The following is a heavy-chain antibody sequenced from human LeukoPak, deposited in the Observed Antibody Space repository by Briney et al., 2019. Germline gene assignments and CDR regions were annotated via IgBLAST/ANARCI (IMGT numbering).Heavy chain of an antibody. CDR2: ISASGAST. CDR3: AKHRGRSRDNVDI. V-gene: IGHV3-23*01. J-gene: IGHJ3*02. CDR1: GFTFTSCA. Sequence: GGSLRLYCAASGFTFTSCAMSWVRQAPGKGLEWVSAISASGASTYYADSVKGSFTISRDNSKNTVYVQMNSLRAEDTALYYCAKHRGRSRDNVDIWGQGTMVTVFS. D-gene: IGHD1-14*01.